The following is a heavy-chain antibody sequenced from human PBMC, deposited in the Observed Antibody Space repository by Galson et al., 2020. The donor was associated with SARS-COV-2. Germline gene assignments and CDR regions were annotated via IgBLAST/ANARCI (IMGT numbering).Heavy chain of an antibody. Sequence: GESLKISCAVSGFTFSSYAMHWVRQAPGKGLEWVTGISADGNNKNYADSVKGRFTISRDNSKNTLFLQMDSLRPEDTSVYYCAREDDTTGYYYVFFDFDYWGQGTPVTVSS. V-gene: IGHV3-30-3*01. CDR3: AREDDTTGYYYVFFDFDY. CDR1: GFTFSSYA. D-gene: IGHD3-22*01. J-gene: IGHJ4*02. CDR2: ISADGNNK.